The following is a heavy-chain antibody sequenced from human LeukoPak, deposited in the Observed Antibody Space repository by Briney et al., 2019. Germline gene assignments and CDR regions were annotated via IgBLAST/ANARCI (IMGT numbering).Heavy chain of an antibody. CDR3: TRENWHLDY. J-gene: IGHJ4*02. Sequence: GGSLRLSCAASGFTFSSYEMNWVRQAPGKGLEWVSYISSSSSTIYYADSMKDRFTISRDNAKNSLYLQMNSLRAEDAAVYYCTRENWHLDYWGQGNLVTVSS. CDR1: GFTFSSYE. V-gene: IGHV3-48*03. CDR2: ISSSSSTI.